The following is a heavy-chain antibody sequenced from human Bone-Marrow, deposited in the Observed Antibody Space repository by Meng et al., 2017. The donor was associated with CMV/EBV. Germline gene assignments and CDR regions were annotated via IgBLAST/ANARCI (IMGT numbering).Heavy chain of an antibody. D-gene: IGHD2-21*01. V-gene: IGHV3-48*03. CDR2: ISSSGSTI. CDR1: GFTFSSYE. J-gene: IGHJ4*02. CDR3: ARNEVGILADPSSY. Sequence: GESLKISCAASGFTFSSYEMNWVRQAPGKGLEWVSYISSSGSTIYYADSVEGRFTISRDNAKNSLYLQMNSLRAEDTAVYYCARNEVGILADPSSYWGQGTLVTVSS.